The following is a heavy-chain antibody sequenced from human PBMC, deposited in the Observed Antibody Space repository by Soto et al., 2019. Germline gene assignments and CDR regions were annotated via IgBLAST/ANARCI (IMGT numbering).Heavy chain of an antibody. CDR3: ARWGDNKKLDY. Sequence: QSGGSLRLSCAASGFTFSSNGMHWVRQAPGKGLEWVAVIWYDGSNKYYADSVKGRFTISRDNSKNTLYLQMNSLRAEDTAVYYCARWGDNKKLDYWGQGTLVTVSS. CDR1: GFTFSSNG. J-gene: IGHJ4*02. CDR2: IWYDGSNK. D-gene: IGHD3-16*01. V-gene: IGHV3-33*01.